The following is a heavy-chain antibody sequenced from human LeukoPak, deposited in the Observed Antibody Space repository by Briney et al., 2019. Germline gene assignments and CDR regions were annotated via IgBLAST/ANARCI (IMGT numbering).Heavy chain of an antibody. CDR2: INHSGST. J-gene: IGHJ5*02. CDR3: APRGDIEHSYGYGKWFDP. V-gene: IGHV4-34*08. CDR1: GGTFSGYY. D-gene: IGHD5-18*01. Sequence: SETVSLTCAVYGGTFSGYYWSWIRQPPGKGLEWIGEINHSGSTNYNASLKSRVTVSVDSSKNQFSLRLSSVTAADTAVYYCAPRGDIEHSYGYGKWFDPWGQGTRVTVSS.